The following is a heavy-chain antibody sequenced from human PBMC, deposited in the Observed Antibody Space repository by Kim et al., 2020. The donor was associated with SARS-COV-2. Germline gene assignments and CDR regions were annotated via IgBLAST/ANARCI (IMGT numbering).Heavy chain of an antibody. J-gene: IGHJ4*02. D-gene: IGHD2-15*01. Sequence: GGSLRLSCAASRFTFSSYWMTWVRQAPGKGLEWVANIKQDGSEKYYVDSVKGRFTISRDNAKNSLYLQMNSLRAEDTAVYYCARNGVVGAHSASGLDYWGQGTLVTVSP. V-gene: IGHV3-7*01. CDR1: RFTFSSYW. CDR3: ARNGVVGAHSASGLDY. CDR2: IKQDGSEK.